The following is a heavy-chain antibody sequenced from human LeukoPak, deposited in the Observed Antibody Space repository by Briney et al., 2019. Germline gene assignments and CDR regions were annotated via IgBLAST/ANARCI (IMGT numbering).Heavy chain of an antibody. Sequence: GGSLRLTCAASGFTLSAYWINWVRQAPGKGLEWLANINKDGSGIYYVDSVKGRFTISTFNSKNSLYLQINSMRAVDTAESDGSRDQCSMVVVRATTSFFGISGRG. V-gene: IGHV3-7*01. D-gene: IGHD2-2*01. CDR1: GFTLSAYW. CDR3: SRDQCSMVVVRATTSFFGI. CDR2: INKDGSGI. J-gene: IGHJ2*01.